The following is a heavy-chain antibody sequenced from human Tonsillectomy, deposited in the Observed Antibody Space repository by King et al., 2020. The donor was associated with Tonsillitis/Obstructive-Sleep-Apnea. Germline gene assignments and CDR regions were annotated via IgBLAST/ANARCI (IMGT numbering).Heavy chain of an antibody. Sequence: EVQLVESGGGLVKPGGSLRLSCAASGFTFSSYSMNWVRQAPGKGLEWVSSISSSSSYIYYADSVKGRFTISRDNSKNSVYLQMNSLRAEDTAVYYCAAPYPCGGDCYLDYWGQGTLVTVSS. CDR1: GFTFSSYS. CDR3: AAPYPCGGDCYLDY. D-gene: IGHD2-21*02. CDR2: ISSSSSYI. V-gene: IGHV3-21*01. J-gene: IGHJ4*02.